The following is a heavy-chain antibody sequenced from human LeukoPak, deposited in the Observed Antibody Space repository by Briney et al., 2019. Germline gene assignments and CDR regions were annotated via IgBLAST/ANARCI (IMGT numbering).Heavy chain of an antibody. CDR2: INYSGST. Sequence: SETLSLTCAVYGGSFSGYYWSWIRQPPGKGLEWIGEINYSGSTNYNPSLKSRVTISVDTSKNQFSLTLSSVTAADTAVYYCARGKRLICSSTSCYPYALYWYYYGMDVWGQGTTVTVSS. CDR3: ARGKRLICSSTSCYPYALYWYYYGMDV. CDR1: GGSFSGYY. J-gene: IGHJ6*02. V-gene: IGHV4-34*01. D-gene: IGHD2-2*01.